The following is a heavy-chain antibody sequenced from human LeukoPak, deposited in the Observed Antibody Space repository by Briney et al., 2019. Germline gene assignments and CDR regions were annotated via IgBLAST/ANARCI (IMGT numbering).Heavy chain of an antibody. J-gene: IGHJ4*02. Sequence: GGSLRLSCSASGFTFNTYWMSWVRQAPGKGLEWVANIRQDGSEKYYVDSVKGRFTISRDIAKQSVFLQMNSLRVEDTAVYYCARLSAMVRGPEDIFYFEYWGLGTLVTVSS. V-gene: IGHV3-7*01. CDR3: ARLSAMVRGPEDIFYFEY. D-gene: IGHD3-10*01. CDR2: IRQDGSEK. CDR1: GFTFNTYW.